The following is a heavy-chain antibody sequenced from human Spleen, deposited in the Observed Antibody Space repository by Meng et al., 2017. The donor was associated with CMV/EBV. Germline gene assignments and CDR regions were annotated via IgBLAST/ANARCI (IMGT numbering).Heavy chain of an antibody. CDR3: TKVGTRGGIVVVGSWFDP. J-gene: IGHJ5*02. V-gene: IGHV3-23*01. Sequence: FSGYYWSWIRQPPGKGLEWVSAISGSGRCTSDADSVKGRFTISRDNSKNTLYLQMNGLRADDTAVYYCTKVGTRGGIVVVGSWFDPWGQGTLVTVSS. CDR1: FSGYY. D-gene: IGHD2-2*01. CDR2: ISGSGRCT.